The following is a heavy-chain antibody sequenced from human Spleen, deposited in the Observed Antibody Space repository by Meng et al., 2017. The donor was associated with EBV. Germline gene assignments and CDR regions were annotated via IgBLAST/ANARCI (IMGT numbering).Heavy chain of an antibody. CDR3: ARGGSYDASGSYANWFDL. J-gene: IGHJ5*02. CDR2: IYHSGST. Sequence: AQRGGSAQGLVNPSGTLSLPCAVSGGSITSNDWWSWVRQPPGKGLEWIGEIYHSGSTNYNPSLKSRVTISVDKSKNQFSLKLSSVTAADTAVYYCARGGSYDASGSYANWFDLWGQGTLVTVSS. V-gene: IGHV4-4*02. CDR1: GGSITSNDW. D-gene: IGHD3-10*01.